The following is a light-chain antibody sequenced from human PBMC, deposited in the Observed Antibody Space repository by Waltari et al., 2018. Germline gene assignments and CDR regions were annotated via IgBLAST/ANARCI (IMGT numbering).Light chain of an antibody. Sequence: DVQMTQSPASLSASVGDSVTISCRADQNIRNKLNWYQQKPGKAPKLLISAASTLQSGVPLRFSDSGAGTDLPLAISSLQPEEFATYFCLQSHTPPVFTFGQGTKLDMK. J-gene: IGKJ2*01. CDR3: LQSHTPPVFT. V-gene: IGKV1-39*01. CDR1: QNIRNK. CDR2: AAS.